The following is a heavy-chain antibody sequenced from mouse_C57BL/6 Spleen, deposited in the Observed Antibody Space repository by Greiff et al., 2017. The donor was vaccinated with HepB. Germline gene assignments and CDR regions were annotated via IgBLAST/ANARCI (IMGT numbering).Heavy chain of an antibody. J-gene: IGHJ3*01. CDR2: INPNNGGT. CDR3: ARLNYGEPTGFAY. Sequence: EVMLVESGPELVKPGASVKIPCKASGYTFTDYNMDWVKQSHGKSLEWIGDINPNNGGTIYNQKFKGKATLTVDKSSSTAYMELRSLTSEDTAVYYCARLNYGEPTGFAYWGQGTLVTVSA. D-gene: IGHD5-1*01. CDR1: GYTFTDYN. V-gene: IGHV1-18*01.